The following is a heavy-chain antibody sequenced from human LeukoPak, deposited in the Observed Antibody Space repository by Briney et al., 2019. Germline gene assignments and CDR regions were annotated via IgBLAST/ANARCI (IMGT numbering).Heavy chain of an antibody. V-gene: IGHV3-66*01. CDR1: GFSVDSVF. D-gene: IGHD4-17*01. CDR3: ARGNSATTPFDF. J-gene: IGHJ4*02. CDR2: IMPGGHI. Sequence: GGSLRLSCRASGFSVDSVFMNWVRQPPGKGLEWVSFIMPGGHIDYTDSVTGRFTISRDSFKNTLSLQMNSLRVDDSAVYYCARGNSATTPFDFWGQGTLVTVSS.